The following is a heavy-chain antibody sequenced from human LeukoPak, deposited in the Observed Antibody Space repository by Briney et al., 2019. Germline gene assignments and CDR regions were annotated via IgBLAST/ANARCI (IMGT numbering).Heavy chain of an antibody. CDR1: GFTLSSYW. CDR2: ISRSGDRT. CDR3: AKGWYDTSGSYFHFDY. V-gene: IGHV3-23*01. Sequence: GGSLRLSCAASGFTLSSYWMHWVRQAPGKGLEWVSAISRSGDRTYYADSVKGRFTISRDNSRNTLYLQMNSLRAEDTAVYYCAKGWYDTSGSYFHFDYWGQGTLVTVSS. D-gene: IGHD3-22*01. J-gene: IGHJ4*02.